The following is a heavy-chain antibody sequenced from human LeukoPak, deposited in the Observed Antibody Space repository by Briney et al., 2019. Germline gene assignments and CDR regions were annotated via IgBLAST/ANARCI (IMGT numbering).Heavy chain of an antibody. D-gene: IGHD3-10*02. CDR1: GGTFCSYA. V-gene: IGHV1-69*01. Sequence: SVKVSCRASGGTFCSYAISWVRQDPGQGLEWMGGIIPIFGAANYAQKFLRSVTITAAESTSTAYMELSSLRSEDTALYCCARVRDELLLFGSFDYWGQGTLVTVSS. CDR2: IIPIFGAA. CDR3: ARVRDELLLFGSFDY. J-gene: IGHJ4*02.